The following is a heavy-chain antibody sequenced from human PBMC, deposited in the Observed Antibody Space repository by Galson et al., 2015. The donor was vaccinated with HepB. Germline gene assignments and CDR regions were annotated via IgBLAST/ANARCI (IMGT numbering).Heavy chain of an antibody. CDR1: GDSVSSTYAV. CDR3: AYGVDG. J-gene: IGHJ6*02. CDR2: TYYRSKWIY. Sequence: CAISGDSVSSTYAVWNWIRQSPSRGLEWLGRTYYRSKWIYDYAESVKSRITITPDTSKNLVSLQLHSVTPADAAVYYCAYGVDGWGQGTTVPVSS. V-gene: IGHV6-1*01.